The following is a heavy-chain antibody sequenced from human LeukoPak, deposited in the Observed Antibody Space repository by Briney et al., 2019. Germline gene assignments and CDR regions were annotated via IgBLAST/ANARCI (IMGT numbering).Heavy chain of an antibody. D-gene: IGHD4-17*01. CDR1: GGSISSSSYS. V-gene: IGHV4-39*01. Sequence: SETLSLTCTVSGGSISSSSYSWGWIRQPPGKGLEWIGSIYYSGSTYYNPSLKSRVTISVDTSKNQFSLKLSSVTAADTAVYYCARRNDYGDHGGVDYWGQGTLVTVSS. CDR2: IYYSGST. J-gene: IGHJ4*02. CDR3: ARRNDYGDHGGVDY.